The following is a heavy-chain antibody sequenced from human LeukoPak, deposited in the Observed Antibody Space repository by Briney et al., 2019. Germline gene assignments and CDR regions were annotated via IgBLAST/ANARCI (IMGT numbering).Heavy chain of an antibody. Sequence: SETLSLTCTVSGGSISSYYWSWIRQPAGKGLEWIGRIYSSGSTNYNPSLKSRVTMSVDKSKNQFSLKLSSVTAADTAVYFCAREYHYDSSGQYDAFDIWGQGTMVTVSS. CDR2: IYSSGST. J-gene: IGHJ3*02. CDR1: GGSISSYY. CDR3: AREYHYDSSGQYDAFDI. V-gene: IGHV4-4*07. D-gene: IGHD3-22*01.